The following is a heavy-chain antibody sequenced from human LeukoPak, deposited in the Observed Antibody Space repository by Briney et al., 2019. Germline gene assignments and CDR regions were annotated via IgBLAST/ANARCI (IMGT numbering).Heavy chain of an antibody. CDR2: INPSGGST. V-gene: IGHV1-46*01. Sequence: ASVKVSCKASGYTFTSYYMHWVRQAPGQGLEWMGIINPSGGSTSYAQKFQDRVTMTRDTSTSTVYMELSSLRSEDTAVYYCAREGATVTTLDYWGQGTLVTVSS. CDR3: AREGATVTTLDY. CDR1: GYTFTSYY. J-gene: IGHJ4*02. D-gene: IGHD4-11*01.